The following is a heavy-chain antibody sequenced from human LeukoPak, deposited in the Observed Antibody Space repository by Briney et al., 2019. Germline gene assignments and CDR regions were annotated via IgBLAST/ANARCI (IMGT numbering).Heavy chain of an antibody. Sequence: PGGSLRLSCAASGFTFSSYWMHWVRQAPGKGLVWVSRINSDGSSTSYADSVKGRFTISRDNSKNTLYLQMNSLRAEDTAVYYCAKVPVFSLTISEVVTDDAFDIWGQGTIVTVSS. J-gene: IGHJ3*02. CDR1: GFTFSSYW. V-gene: IGHV3-74*01. CDR2: INSDGSST. CDR3: AKVPVFSLTISEVVTDDAFDI. D-gene: IGHD3-3*01.